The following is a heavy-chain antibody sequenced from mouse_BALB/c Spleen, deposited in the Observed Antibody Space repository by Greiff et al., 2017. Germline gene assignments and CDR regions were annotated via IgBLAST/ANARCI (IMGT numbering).Heavy chain of an antibody. J-gene: IGHJ3*01. CDR2: ISIYYDNT. V-gene: IGHV1-67*01. Sequence: QVQLQQSGPELVRPGESVKISCKGSGYTFTDYAMHWVKQSHAKSLEWLGVISIYYDNTNYNQKFKGKATMTVDKSSSTAYMELARLTSEDSAIYYCARAKSFTTATWFAYWGQGTLVTVSA. CDR1: GYTFTDYA. CDR3: ARAKSFTTATWFAY. D-gene: IGHD1-2*01.